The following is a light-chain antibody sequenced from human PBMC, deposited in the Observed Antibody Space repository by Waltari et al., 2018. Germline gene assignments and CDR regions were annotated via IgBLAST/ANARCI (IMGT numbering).Light chain of an antibody. CDR1: SSDVGGYNY. CDR2: DVS. CDR3: SSYTSSSTLEVV. V-gene: IGLV2-14*03. Sequence: QSALTQPASVSGSPGQSITISCTGTSSDVGGYNYVSWYQQHPGKATKLMIYDVSNLPSGVSNLFSGSKSGNTASLTISGLQSEDEADYYCSSYTSSSTLEVVFGGGTKLTVL. J-gene: IGLJ2*01.